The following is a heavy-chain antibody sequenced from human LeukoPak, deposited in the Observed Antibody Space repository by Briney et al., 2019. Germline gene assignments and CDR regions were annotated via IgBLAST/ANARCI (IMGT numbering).Heavy chain of an antibody. CDR2: IYYSGST. J-gene: IGHJ5*02. Sequence: SETLSLTCTVSGGSISSYYWSWIRQPPGKGLEWIGYIYYSGSTNYNPSLKSRVTISVDTSKNQFSLKLSSVTAADTAVYYCARRCSSSWYGAGGFDPWGQGTLVTVSS. CDR1: GGSISSYY. V-gene: IGHV4-59*08. CDR3: ARRCSSSWYGAGGFDP. D-gene: IGHD6-13*01.